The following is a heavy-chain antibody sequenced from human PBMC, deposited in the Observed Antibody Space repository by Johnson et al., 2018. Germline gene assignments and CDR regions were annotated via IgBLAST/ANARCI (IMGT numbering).Heavy chain of an antibody. CDR1: GVSLSLHQ. CDR3: ARESFSVRAGNDGLDM. J-gene: IGHJ3*02. D-gene: IGHD2/OR15-2a*01. CDR2: IYESGDT. Sequence: QVQLQQWGAGLLKPSETLSLICSVSGVSLSLHQWNWIRQAPGKGLAWIGVIYESGDTNYNPSLYTRITISLDATKNQFSLKLRSVTAADMAMYFCARESFSVRAGNDGLDMWGQGTKVIVSS. V-gene: IGHV4-59*11.